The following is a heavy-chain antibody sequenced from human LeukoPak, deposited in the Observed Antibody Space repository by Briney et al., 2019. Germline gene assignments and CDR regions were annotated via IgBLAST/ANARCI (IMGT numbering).Heavy chain of an antibody. J-gene: IGHJ4*02. CDR2: MYNSGSI. D-gene: IGHD6-6*01. CDR3: ARGYSSSSFDN. Sequence: SETLSLTCAVYGGSFSVYYWSWIRQPPGKGLEWIAYMYNSGSINYNPSLKSRVTISVDTSKNLFSLKLSSLTAADTAVYYCARGYSSSSFDNWGQGTLVTVSS. V-gene: IGHV4-59*08. CDR1: GGSFSVYY.